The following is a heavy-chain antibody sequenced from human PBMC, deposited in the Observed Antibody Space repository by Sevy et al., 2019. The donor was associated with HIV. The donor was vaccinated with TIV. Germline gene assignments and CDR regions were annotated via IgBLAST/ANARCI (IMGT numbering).Heavy chain of an antibody. CDR1: SGSISNYY. J-gene: IGHJ6*02. CDR3: ARELHEYISFPKKRYYYYGMDV. V-gene: IGHV4-59*01. Sequence: SETLSLTCTVSSGSISNYYWSWIRQPPGKGLEWIGYMSYSGNTDYNPSLKSRVTISIDTSTKQFSLKLSSVTAADTAVYYCARELHEYISFPKKRYYYYGMDVWGQGTTVTVSS. CDR2: MSYSGNT. D-gene: IGHD6-6*01.